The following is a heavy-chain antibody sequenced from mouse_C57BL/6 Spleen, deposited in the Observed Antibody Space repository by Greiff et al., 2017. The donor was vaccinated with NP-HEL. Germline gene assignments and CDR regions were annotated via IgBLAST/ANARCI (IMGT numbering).Heavy chain of an antibody. CDR3: ARSITTVVDHWYFDV. D-gene: IGHD1-1*01. J-gene: IGHJ1*03. CDR2: INPNNGGT. CDR1: GYTFTDYY. Sequence: EVQLQQSGPELVKPGASVKISCKASGYTFTDYYMNWVKQSHGKSLEWIGDINPNNGGTSYNQKFKGKATLTVDKSSSTAYMELRSLTSEDSAVYYCARSITTVVDHWYFDVWGTGTTVTVSS. V-gene: IGHV1-26*01.